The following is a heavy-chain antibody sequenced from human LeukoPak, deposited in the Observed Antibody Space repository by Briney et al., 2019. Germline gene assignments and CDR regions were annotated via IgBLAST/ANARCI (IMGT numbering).Heavy chain of an antibody. D-gene: IGHD6-13*01. CDR1: GFTFSDYY. CDR2: ISGSGGRT. J-gene: IGHJ4*02. CDR3: ATDFSSSSPTGFDY. V-gene: IGHV3-23*01. Sequence: GGSLRLSCAASGFTFSDYYMSWIRQAPGKGLKWVSGISGSGGRTYYADSVKGRFTISRDNSKNTLYLQMNSLRAEDTAIYYCATDFSSSSPTGFDYWGQGTLVTVSS.